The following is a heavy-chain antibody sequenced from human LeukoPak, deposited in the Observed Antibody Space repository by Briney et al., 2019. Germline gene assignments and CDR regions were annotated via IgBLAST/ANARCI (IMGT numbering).Heavy chain of an antibody. D-gene: IGHD3-10*01. CDR2: ISTYNGNT. CDR3: ARALVRGTYFHYMDV. V-gene: IGHV1-18*01. CDR1: GYTFTSYG. J-gene: IGHJ6*03. Sequence: GASVTVSFTASGYTFTSYGLTWVRQAPGQGVEWMAWISTYNGNTNYAQNFQDRVTITTDTSTNTAYLELRSLRVDDTATYYCARALVRGTYFHYMDVWGKGTSVTVSS.